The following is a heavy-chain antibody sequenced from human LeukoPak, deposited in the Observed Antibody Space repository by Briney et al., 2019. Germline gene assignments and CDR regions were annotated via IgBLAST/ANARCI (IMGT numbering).Heavy chain of an antibody. CDR3: ARDPNYYDSSGYIGGSFDY. Sequence: GSLRLSCAASGFTFSSYAMHWVRQAPGKGLEWVAVISYDGSNKYYADSVKGRFTISRDNSKNTLYLQMNSLRAEDTAVYYCARDPNYYDSSGYIGGSFDYWGQGTLVTVSS. CDR1: GFTFSSYA. J-gene: IGHJ4*02. CDR2: ISYDGSNK. V-gene: IGHV3-30-3*01. D-gene: IGHD3-22*01.